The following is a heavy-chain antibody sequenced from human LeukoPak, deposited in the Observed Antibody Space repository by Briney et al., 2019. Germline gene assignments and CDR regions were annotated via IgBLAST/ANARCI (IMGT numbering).Heavy chain of an antibody. V-gene: IGHV1-18*01. J-gene: IGHJ4*02. CDR3: SRDPSNTSGWRAWGDY. CDR1: AYPFTKFA. D-gene: IGHD6-25*01. CDR2: ISTYNGDT. Sequence: GASVKVSCKASAYPFTKFAINWVRQAPGQGLEWMGWISTYNGDTEYAQKFQGRVTMTTDTSTTTAYLELRSLRSDDTAVYYCSRDPSNTSGWRAWGDYWGQGTLVTVSS.